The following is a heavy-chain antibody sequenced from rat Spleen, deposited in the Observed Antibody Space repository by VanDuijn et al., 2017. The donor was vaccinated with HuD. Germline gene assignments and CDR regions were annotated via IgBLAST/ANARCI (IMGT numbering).Heavy chain of an antibody. D-gene: IGHD1-10*01. CDR2: ISSHGPDP. V-gene: IGHV5-46*01. CDR1: GFTFSSFP. J-gene: IGHJ3*01. CDR3: ARHGIYNNYGWFAY. Sequence: EVQLVESGGGLVQPGRSMKLSCAASGFTFSSFPLAWVRQAPTKGLEWVATISSHGPDPYYRDSVQGRFTISRDNAKSTLYLQMDSLRSEDTASYYCARHGIYNNYGWFAYWGQGTLVTVSS.